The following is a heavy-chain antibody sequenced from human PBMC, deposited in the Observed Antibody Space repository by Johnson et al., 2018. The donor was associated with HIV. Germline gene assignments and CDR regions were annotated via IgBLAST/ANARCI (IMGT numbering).Heavy chain of an antibody. D-gene: IGHD2-21*01. Sequence: MLLVESGGGLVQPGGSLRLSCAASGFAFRNHWMVWVRQVQGKGPVWVARIYNDGSRTSYADYVKGRFTIPRDKAKNTVDLKMNSLRVEDTAVYYCAKVDCVGDTCDGLDPFNLWGQATLVTVSS. J-gene: IGHJ3*01. CDR2: IYNDGSRT. V-gene: IGHV3-74*02. CDR1: GFAFRNHW. CDR3: AKVDCVGDTCDGLDPFNL.